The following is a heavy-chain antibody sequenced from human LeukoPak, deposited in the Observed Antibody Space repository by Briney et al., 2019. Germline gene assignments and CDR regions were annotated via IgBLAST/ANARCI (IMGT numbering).Heavy chain of an antibody. D-gene: IGHD3-9*01. Sequence: PGGSLRLSCAASGFTFSSYSMKWVRQAPGKGLEWVSSISSSSNYIYYADSVKGRFTISRDNAKNSLYLQMNSLRAEDTAVYYCARGGLRYFDGIWGQGTMVTVSS. CDR2: ISSSSNYI. CDR3: ARGGLRYFDGI. J-gene: IGHJ3*02. CDR1: GFTFSSYS. V-gene: IGHV3-21*01.